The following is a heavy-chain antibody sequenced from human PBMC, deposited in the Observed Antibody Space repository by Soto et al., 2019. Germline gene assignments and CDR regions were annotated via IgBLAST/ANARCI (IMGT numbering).Heavy chain of an antibody. CDR2: INHSGST. J-gene: IGHJ4*02. D-gene: IGHD6-6*01. CDR3: ARGIAARPLGY. CDR1: GGYFSGYY. V-gene: IGHV4-34*01. Sequence: SETLSLTCAVYGGYFSGYYWSCIRQPPGKGLEWIGEINHSGSTNYNPSLKSRVTISVDTSKNQFSLKLSSVTAADTAVYYCARGIAARPLGYWGQGTLVTSPQ.